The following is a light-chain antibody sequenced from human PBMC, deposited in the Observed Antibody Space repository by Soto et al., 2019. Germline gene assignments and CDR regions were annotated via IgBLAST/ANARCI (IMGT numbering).Light chain of an antibody. Sequence: EIVLTQSPVTVSLSPGERATLSCRASQSVSSNLAWYQQRPGQAPTLLIFDASRRATGIPARFSGSGFGTDFTLAISSLEPEDFAVYYCQHRSNWPWTFGQGTKVAIK. CDR3: QHRSNWPWT. V-gene: IGKV3-11*01. CDR1: QSVSSN. CDR2: DAS. J-gene: IGKJ1*01.